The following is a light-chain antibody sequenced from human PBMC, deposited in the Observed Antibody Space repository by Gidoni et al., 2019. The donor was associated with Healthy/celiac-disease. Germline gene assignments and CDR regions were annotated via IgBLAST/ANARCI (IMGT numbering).Light chain of an antibody. Sequence: EIVLTQSPGTLSLSPGESATLSCRASQSVSSSYLAWYQQKPGQSPRLLIYGASSRATGIPDRLSGSGSGTDFTLTISRLEPEDFAVYYCQQYGSSPLFTFGPGTKVDIK. CDR1: QSVSSSY. V-gene: IGKV3-20*01. J-gene: IGKJ3*01. CDR2: GAS. CDR3: QQYGSSPLFT.